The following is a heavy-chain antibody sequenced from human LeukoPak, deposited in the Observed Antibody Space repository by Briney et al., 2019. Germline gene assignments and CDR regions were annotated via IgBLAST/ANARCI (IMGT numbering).Heavy chain of an antibody. CDR3: ARASPAIAIDY. Sequence: PSETLSLTCAVYGGSFSSYYWSWIRQPPGKGLEWIGEINHSGSTNYNPSLKSRVTISVDTSKNQFSLKLSSVTAADTAVYYCARASPAIAIDYWGQGTLVTVSS. J-gene: IGHJ4*02. D-gene: IGHD2-2*01. V-gene: IGHV4-34*01. CDR2: INHSGST. CDR1: GGSFSSYY.